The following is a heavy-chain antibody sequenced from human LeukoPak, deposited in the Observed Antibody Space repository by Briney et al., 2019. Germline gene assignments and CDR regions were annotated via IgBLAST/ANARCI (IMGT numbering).Heavy chain of an antibody. CDR3: ASGSGTSPQFDY. CDR1: GFTFSSYS. V-gene: IGHV3-21*01. D-gene: IGHD1-1*01. CDR2: ISSSSSYI. Sequence: GSLRLSCAASGFTFSSYSMNWVRQAPGKGLEWVSSISSSSSYIYYADSVKGRFTISRDNAKNSLHLQMNSLRAEDTAVYYCASGSGTSPQFDYWGQGTLVTVSS. J-gene: IGHJ4*02.